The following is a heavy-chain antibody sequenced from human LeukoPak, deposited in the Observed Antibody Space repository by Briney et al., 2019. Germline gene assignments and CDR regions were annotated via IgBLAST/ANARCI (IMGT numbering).Heavy chain of an antibody. CDR2: ISPSSSTM. Sequence: GGSLRLSCAASGFTVSSNYMSWVRQAPGKGLEWVSYISPSSSTMYYADSVEGRFTVSRDNGENSLFLHMNDLRAEDTAVYYCAREAAYYMDVWGKGTTVTVS. V-gene: IGHV3-48*01. CDR3: AREAAYYMDV. CDR1: GFTVSSNY. J-gene: IGHJ6*03. D-gene: IGHD2-21*01.